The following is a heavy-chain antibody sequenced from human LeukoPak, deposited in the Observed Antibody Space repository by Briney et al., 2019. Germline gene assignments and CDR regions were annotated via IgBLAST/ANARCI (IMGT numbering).Heavy chain of an antibody. Sequence: GGSLRLSCAASGFTFDDYGMSWVRQAPGKGLEWVSGINWNGGSTGYADSVKGRFTISRDNAKNTLYLQMNSLRAEDTALYHCARDLGGSYYLNAFDIWGQGTMVTVSS. CDR1: GFTFDDYG. D-gene: IGHD1-26*01. CDR2: INWNGGST. V-gene: IGHV3-20*01. CDR3: ARDLGGSYYLNAFDI. J-gene: IGHJ3*02.